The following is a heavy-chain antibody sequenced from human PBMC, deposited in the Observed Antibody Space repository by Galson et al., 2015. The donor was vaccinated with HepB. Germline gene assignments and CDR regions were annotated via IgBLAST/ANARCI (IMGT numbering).Heavy chain of an antibody. CDR1: TFTFSDYY. J-gene: IGHJ5*02. V-gene: IGHV3-11*01. CDR3: ARTTLRWFDP. D-gene: IGHD1-1*01. Sequence: SLRLSCAASTFTFSDYYMSWIRQAPGKGLEWISYISSNGDAIYYADSVKGRFTISRDNAKKSLYLQMNSLRAEDTAVYYCARTTLRWFDPWGQGTLVTVSS. CDR2: ISSNGDAI.